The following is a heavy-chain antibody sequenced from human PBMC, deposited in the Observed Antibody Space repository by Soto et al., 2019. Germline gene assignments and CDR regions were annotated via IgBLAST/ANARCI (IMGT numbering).Heavy chain of an antibody. V-gene: IGHV3-23*01. CDR1: GFTFSSYA. D-gene: IGHD1-7*01. CDR3: AKGLTGTTLIYLDY. CDR2: ISGSGGPT. Sequence: EVQLLESGGGLVQPGGSLRLSCTASGFTFSSYAMSWVRQAPGQGLEWVSTISGSGGPTYYADSVKGRVTISRDNSKHPLVLQRNSLRVEETAVYYGAKGLTGTTLIYLDYWVQGTLVTVSS. J-gene: IGHJ4*02.